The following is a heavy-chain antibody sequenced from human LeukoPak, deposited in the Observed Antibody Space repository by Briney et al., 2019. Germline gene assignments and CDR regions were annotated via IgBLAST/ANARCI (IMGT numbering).Heavy chain of an antibody. Sequence: PGRSLRLSCAATGFPFSSYGMHWVRQAPGKGLEWVAVISYDGSNKYYADSVKGRFTISRDNSKNTLYLQMNSLRAEDTAVYYCAKDGGSSWSTEWLDYWGQGTLVTVSS. J-gene: IGHJ4*02. V-gene: IGHV3-30*18. D-gene: IGHD6-13*01. CDR3: AKDGGSSWSTEWLDY. CDR2: ISYDGSNK. CDR1: GFPFSSYG.